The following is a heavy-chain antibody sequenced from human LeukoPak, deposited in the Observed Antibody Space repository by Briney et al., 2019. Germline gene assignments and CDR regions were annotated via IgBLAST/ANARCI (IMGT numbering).Heavy chain of an antibody. CDR1: GFTFSSYS. CDR3: AKDRWGDYGDKRGVDY. D-gene: IGHD4-17*01. Sequence: GGSLRLSCAASGFTFSSYSVHWVRQAPGKGLEWVAVISYDGSKKYYADSVKGRFTISRDNSKNTLYLQMNSLRVEDTAVYYCAKDRWGDYGDKRGVDYWGQGTLVTVSS. V-gene: IGHV3-30*18. J-gene: IGHJ4*02. CDR2: ISYDGSKK.